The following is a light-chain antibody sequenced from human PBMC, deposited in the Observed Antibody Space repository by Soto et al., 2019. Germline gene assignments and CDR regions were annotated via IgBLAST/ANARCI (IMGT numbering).Light chain of an antibody. CDR3: QQFKDYVWT. J-gene: IGKJ1*01. CDR2: DAS. Sequence: DIQMTHSPSTLSASVVDRVTITCLASQNIERYMACYQHKPGRAPSLIIYDASTLERGVPSRFSGSGSGTEFTLIISNLQPDDFATYYCQQFKDYVWTFGQGTKVDIK. CDR1: QNIERY. V-gene: IGKV1-5*01.